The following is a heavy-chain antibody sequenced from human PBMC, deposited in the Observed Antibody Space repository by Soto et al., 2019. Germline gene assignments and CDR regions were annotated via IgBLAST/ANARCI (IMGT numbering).Heavy chain of an antibody. D-gene: IGHD6-19*01. CDR3: ARLNSSGWKYYYYYYGMDV. V-gene: IGHV4-34*01. J-gene: IGHJ6*02. CDR2: INHSGST. CDR1: GGSFSGYY. Sequence: SETLSLTCAVYGGSFSGYYWTWIRQPPGTGLEWIGEINHSGSTYYNPSLKSRVTISVDTSKNQFSLKLSSVTAADTAVYYCARLNSSGWKYYYYYYGMDVWGQGTTVTVSS.